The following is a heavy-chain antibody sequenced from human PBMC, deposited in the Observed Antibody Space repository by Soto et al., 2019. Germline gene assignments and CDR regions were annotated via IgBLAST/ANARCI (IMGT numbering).Heavy chain of an antibody. CDR2: ISSSGSTI. Sequence: EVQLVESGGGLVQPGGSLRLSCAASGFTFSSYEMNWGRQAPGKGLEWVSYISSSGSTIYYADSVKGRCTISRDNAKNSLYRQMNSLRAEDTAVYYCARQAGDPYGTWFDPWGQGTLVTVSS. V-gene: IGHV3-48*03. J-gene: IGHJ5*02. D-gene: IGHD3-10*01. CDR1: GFTFSSYE. CDR3: ARQAGDPYGTWFDP.